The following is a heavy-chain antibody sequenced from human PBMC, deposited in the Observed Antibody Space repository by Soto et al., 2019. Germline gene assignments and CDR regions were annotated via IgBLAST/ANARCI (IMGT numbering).Heavy chain of an antibody. J-gene: IGHJ4*02. V-gene: IGHV4-31*02. D-gene: IGHD1-7*01. CDR3: ARGDWNYDLDY. CDR2: IYYSGST. CDR1: GGSISSGGYY. Sequence: PPETLSLTCTVSGGSISSGGYYWSWIRQHPGKGLEWIGYIYYSGSTYYNPSLKSRVTISVDTSKNQFSLKLSSVTAADTAVYYCARGDWNYDLDYWGQGTLVTVSS.